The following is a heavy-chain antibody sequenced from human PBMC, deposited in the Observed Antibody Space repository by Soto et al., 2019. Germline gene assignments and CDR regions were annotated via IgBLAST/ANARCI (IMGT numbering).Heavy chain of an antibody. CDR2: ITSGSSFK. CDR3: ARDPPLSTIVVVGVDDF. CDR1: GFTFSNSN. V-gene: IGHV3-21*06. J-gene: IGHJ4*02. D-gene: IGHD3-22*01. Sequence: VGSLSLSCAASGFTFSNSNMNWVRQAPGKGLEWVSSITSGSSFKNYADSVKGRFTISRDNDKNSLYLQMNSLRAEDTAVYYCARDPPLSTIVVVGVDDFWGQGTLVTVSS.